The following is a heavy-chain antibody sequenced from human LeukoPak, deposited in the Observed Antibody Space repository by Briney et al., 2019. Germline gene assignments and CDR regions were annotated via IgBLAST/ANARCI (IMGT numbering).Heavy chain of an antibody. CDR1: GFTFSNAW. CDR3: AKGGYYRDFDY. D-gene: IGHD3-22*01. CDR2: ISGSGGST. V-gene: IGHV3-23*01. J-gene: IGHJ4*02. Sequence: GGSLRLSCTASGFTFSNAWMSWVRQAPGEGLEWVSAISGSGGSTDYADSVKGRFTISRDNSKNTLYLQMNSLRAEDTAVYYCAKGGYYRDFDYWGQGTLVTVSS.